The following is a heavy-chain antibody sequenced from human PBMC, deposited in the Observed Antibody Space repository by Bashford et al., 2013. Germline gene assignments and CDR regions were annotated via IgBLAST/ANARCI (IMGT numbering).Heavy chain of an antibody. D-gene: IGHD6-19*01. CDR2: INPNSGGT. J-gene: IGHJ6*02. CDR3: ASIAVADPESRWDYYYGMDV. V-gene: IGHV1-2*02. CDR1: GGTFSSYA. Sequence: ASVKVSCKASGGTFSSYAISWVRQAPGQGLEWMGWINPNSGGTNYAQKFQGRVTMTRDTSTSTVYMELSSLRSEDTAVYYCASIAVADPESRWDYYYGMDVWGQGTTVTVSS.